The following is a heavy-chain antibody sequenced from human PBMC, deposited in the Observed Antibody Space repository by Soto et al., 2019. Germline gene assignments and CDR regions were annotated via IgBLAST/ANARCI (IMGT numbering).Heavy chain of an antibody. CDR3: ARAGGLGAVAVDY. D-gene: IGHD6-19*01. Sequence: QLQLQESGSGLVKPSQTLSLTCAVSGRSMSSGGYSWSRIRQPPGKGLEWIGYIYHSGSTYYNPSLKSRVTISVDRSKNQFSRKLSSVTAADTAVYYCARAGGLGAVAVDYWGQGTLVTVSS. CDR2: IYHSGST. V-gene: IGHV4-30-2*01. J-gene: IGHJ4*02. CDR1: GRSMSSGGYS.